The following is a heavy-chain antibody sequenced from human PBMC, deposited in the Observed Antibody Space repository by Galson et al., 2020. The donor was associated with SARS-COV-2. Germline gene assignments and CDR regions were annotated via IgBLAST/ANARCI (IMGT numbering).Heavy chain of an antibody. CDR3: ARNTAYETWGGPGYYYFGMDV. V-gene: IGHV3-21*01. CDR2: ISTSSSYI. D-gene: IGHD5-18*01. Sequence: TGGSLRLSCAASGFTFRNYSMDWVRQAPGKGLEWVSSISTSSSYIYYADSVKGRFTISRDNAKNSLYLQMNSLRAKDTAVYYCARNTAYETWGGPGYYYFGMDVWGQGTTVTVSS. CDR1: GFTFRNYS. J-gene: IGHJ6*02.